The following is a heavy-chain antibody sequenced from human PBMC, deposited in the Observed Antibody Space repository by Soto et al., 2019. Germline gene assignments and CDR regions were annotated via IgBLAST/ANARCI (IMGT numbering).Heavy chain of an antibody. D-gene: IGHD5-12*01. CDR3: ARDFSWLRGNYYYYGMDV. CDR1: GFTFDDYT. J-gene: IGHJ6*02. CDR2: ISSSGRTI. Sequence: GGSLRLSCAASGFTFDDYTIHWVRQAPGKGLEWVSLISSSGRTIYYADSVKGRFTISRDKAKNSLYLQMNSLRAEDTAVYYCARDFSWLRGNYYYYGMDVWGQGTTVTVSS. V-gene: IGHV3-43*01.